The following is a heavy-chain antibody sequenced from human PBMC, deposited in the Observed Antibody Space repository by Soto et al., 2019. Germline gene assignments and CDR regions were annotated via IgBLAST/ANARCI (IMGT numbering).Heavy chain of an antibody. CDR3: ARDLGYSYGGYYYYYGMDV. CDR1: GFTFSSYW. D-gene: IGHD5-18*01. J-gene: IGHJ6*02. Sequence: PGGSLRLSCAASGFTFSSYWVHWVRQAPGKGLVWVSRINSDGSSTSYADSVKGRFTISRDNAKNTLYLQMNSLRAEDTAVYYCARDLGYSYGGYYYYYGMDVWGQGTTVTVSS. CDR2: INSDGSST. V-gene: IGHV3-74*01.